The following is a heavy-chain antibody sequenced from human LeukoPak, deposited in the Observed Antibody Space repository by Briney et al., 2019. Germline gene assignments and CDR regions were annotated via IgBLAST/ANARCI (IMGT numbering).Heavy chain of an antibody. CDR3: ARDTSSSYGSGSDY. Sequence: GGSLRLSCAASGFTFSSYSMNWVRQAPGKGLEWVSSISSSSSYVYYADSVKGRFTISRDNAKNSLYLQMNSLRAEDTALYYCARDTSSSYGSGSDYWGQGTLVTVSS. J-gene: IGHJ4*02. D-gene: IGHD3-10*01. CDR2: ISSSSSYV. V-gene: IGHV3-21*04. CDR1: GFTFSSYS.